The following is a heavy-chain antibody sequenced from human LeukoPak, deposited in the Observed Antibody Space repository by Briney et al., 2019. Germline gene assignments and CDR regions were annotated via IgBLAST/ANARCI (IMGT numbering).Heavy chain of an antibody. Sequence: SGGSLRLSCAASGFTFSSYAMSWVRQAPGKGLEWVAVISYDGSNKYYADSVKGRFTISRDNSKNTLYLQMNSLRAEDTAVYYCARDSSAGAAGEDYFDYWGQGTLVTVSS. V-gene: IGHV3-30-3*01. CDR2: ISYDGSNK. CDR3: ARDSSAGAAGEDYFDY. J-gene: IGHJ4*02. D-gene: IGHD6-13*01. CDR1: GFTFSSYA.